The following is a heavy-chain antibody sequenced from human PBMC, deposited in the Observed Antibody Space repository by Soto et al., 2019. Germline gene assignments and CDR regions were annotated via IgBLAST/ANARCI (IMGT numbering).Heavy chain of an antibody. V-gene: IGHV3-33*01. Sequence: GGSLRLSCAASGFTFSSYGMHWVRQAPGKGLEGVAVIWYDGSNKYYADSVKGRFTISRDNSKNTLYLQMNSLRAEDTAVYYCARDPRYSSGLTSLEFFDYWGQGTLVTVSS. CDR2: IWYDGSNK. CDR1: GFTFSSYG. J-gene: IGHJ4*02. D-gene: IGHD6-19*01. CDR3: ARDPRYSSGLTSLEFFDY.